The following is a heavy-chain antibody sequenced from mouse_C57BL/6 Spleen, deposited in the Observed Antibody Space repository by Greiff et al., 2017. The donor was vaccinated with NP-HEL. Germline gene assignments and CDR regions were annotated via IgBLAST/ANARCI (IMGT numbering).Heavy chain of an antibody. CDR2: IDPETGGT. Sequence: QVQLKQSGAELVRPGASVTLSCKASGYTFTDYEMHWVKQTPVHGLEWIGAIDPETGGTAYNQKFKGKAILTADKSSSTAYMELRSLTSEDSAVYYCTREAYYSNNYAMDYWGQGTSVTVSS. V-gene: IGHV1-15*01. D-gene: IGHD2-5*01. CDR1: GYTFTDYE. CDR3: TREAYYSNNYAMDY. J-gene: IGHJ4*01.